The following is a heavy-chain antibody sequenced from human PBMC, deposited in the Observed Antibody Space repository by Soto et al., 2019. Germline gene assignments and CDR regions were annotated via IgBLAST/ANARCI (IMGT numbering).Heavy chain of an antibody. V-gene: IGHV1-2*04. CDR1: GYTFTGYY. CDR3: ARGRGWVAGFYGMDV. CDR2: INPNSGGT. J-gene: IGHJ6*02. D-gene: IGHD6-19*01. Sequence: GASVKVSCKASGYTFTGYYMHWVRQAPGQGLEWMGWINPNSGGTNYAQKFQGWVTMTRDTSISTAYMELSRLRSDDTAVYYCARGRGWVAGFYGMDVWGQGTTVTVSS.